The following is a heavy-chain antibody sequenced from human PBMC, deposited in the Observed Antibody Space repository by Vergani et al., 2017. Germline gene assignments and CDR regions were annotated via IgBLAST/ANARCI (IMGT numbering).Heavy chain of an antibody. CDR3: ARDGPVIVGATTGGDAFDI. V-gene: IGHV1-69*18. CDR1: GGTFSSYA. Sequence: QVQLVQSGAEVKKPGSSVKVSCKASGGTFSSYAISWVRQAPGQGLEWMGRIIPIFGTANYAQKFQGRVTITADESTSTAYMELSSLRSEDTAVYYCARDGPVIVGATTGGDAFDIGGQGTMVTVSS. J-gene: IGHJ3*02. D-gene: IGHD1-26*01. CDR2: IIPIFGTA.